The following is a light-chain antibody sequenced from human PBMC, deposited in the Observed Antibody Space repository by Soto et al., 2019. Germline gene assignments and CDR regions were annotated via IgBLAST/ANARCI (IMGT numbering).Light chain of an antibody. Sequence: IQMTQSPSTLSSSVGDRVTISCRASQSISNWLAWYQQKPGKAPKLLIYDASSLESGVPSRFSGSGSDTEFTFTISSLQPDDSATYYCQQYNTYGLTFGGGTKVDIK. CDR3: QQYNTYGLT. V-gene: IGKV1-5*01. CDR2: DAS. CDR1: QSISNW. J-gene: IGKJ4*02.